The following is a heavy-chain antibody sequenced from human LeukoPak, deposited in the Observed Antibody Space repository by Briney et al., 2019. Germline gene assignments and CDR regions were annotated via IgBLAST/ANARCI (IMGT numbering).Heavy chain of an antibody. D-gene: IGHD3-10*01. CDR2: IYYSGST. J-gene: IGHJ4*02. V-gene: IGHV4-39*01. CDR1: GGSISSSSYY. Sequence: SETLSLTCTVSGGSISSSSYYWGWIRQPPGKGLEWIGSIYYSGSTYYNPSLKSRVTISVDTSKNQFSLKLSSVTAADTAVYYCARHYGSGSYQPMPRDYWGQGTLVTVSS. CDR3: ARHYGSGSYQPMPRDY.